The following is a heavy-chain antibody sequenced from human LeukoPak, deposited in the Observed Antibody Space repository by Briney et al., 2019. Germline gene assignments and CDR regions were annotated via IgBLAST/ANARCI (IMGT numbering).Heavy chain of an antibody. CDR3: ARGGSLTHLTYYYDSSAYSPGDY. V-gene: IGHV4-39*01. Sequence: SETLSLTCTVSGGSIRSSYYYWGWIRQPPGKGLEWIGSIYDSGSTYYNPSLKSRVTISVDTSKNQFSLKLNSVTAADTAVYYCARGGSLTHLTYYYDSSAYSPGDYWGQGTLVTVSS. J-gene: IGHJ4*02. CDR1: GGSIRSSYYY. CDR2: IYDSGST. D-gene: IGHD3-22*01.